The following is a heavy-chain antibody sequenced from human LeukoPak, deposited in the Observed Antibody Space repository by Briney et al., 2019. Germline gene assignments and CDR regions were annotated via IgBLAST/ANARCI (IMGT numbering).Heavy chain of an antibody. J-gene: IGHJ4*02. CDR2: VSGSGGST. V-gene: IGHV3-23*01. Sequence: GGSLRLSCAASGFTFSSYSMTWVRQAPGKGLEWVSAVSGSGGSTYYADSVKGRFTISRDNSKNTLYLQMNSLRAEDTAVYYCARGLYYFDYWGQGTLVTVSS. CDR3: ARGLYYFDY. CDR1: GFTFSSYS. D-gene: IGHD2-2*01.